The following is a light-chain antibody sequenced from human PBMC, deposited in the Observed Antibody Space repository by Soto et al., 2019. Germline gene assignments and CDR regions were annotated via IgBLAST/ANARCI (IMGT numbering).Light chain of an antibody. V-gene: IGLV2-8*01. J-gene: IGLJ1*01. CDR3: SSYAGSNNFV. CDR2: EVS. Sequence: SVLTHPPSASWSPGQSVTISCTGTSSDVGGYNYVSWYQQHPGKAPKLMIYEVSERPSGVPDRFSGSKSSNTASLTVSGLQAEDEADYYCSSYAGSNNFVFGTGTKVTVL. CDR1: SSDVGGYNY.